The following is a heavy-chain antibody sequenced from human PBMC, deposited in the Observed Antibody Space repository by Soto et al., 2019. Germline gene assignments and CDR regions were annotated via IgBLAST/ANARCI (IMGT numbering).Heavy chain of an antibody. Sequence: GGSLRLSCAASGFTFSSYAMSWVRQAPGKGLEWVSAISGSGGSTYYADSVKGRFTISRDNSKNTLYLQMNSLRAEDTAVDFCSKMMGGGATGAAFDIWGQVTMVTVSS. CDR1: GFTFSSYA. CDR2: ISGSGGST. CDR3: SKMMGGGATGAAFDI. J-gene: IGHJ3*02. D-gene: IGHD1-26*01. V-gene: IGHV3-23*01.